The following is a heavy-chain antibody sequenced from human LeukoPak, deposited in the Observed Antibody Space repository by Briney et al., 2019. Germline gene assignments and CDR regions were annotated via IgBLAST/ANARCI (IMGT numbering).Heavy chain of an antibody. J-gene: IGHJ6*03. CDR3: ATGHYDYVWGSYRNYYYYYMDV. V-gene: IGHV1-24*01. D-gene: IGHD3-16*02. CDR1: GYTFTSYG. Sequence: ASVKVSCKASGYTFTSYGISWVRQAPGKGLEWMGGFDPEDGETIYAQKFQGRVTMTEDTSTDTAYMELSSLRSEDTAVYYCATGHYDYVWGSYRNYYYYYMDVWGKGTTVTISS. CDR2: FDPEDGET.